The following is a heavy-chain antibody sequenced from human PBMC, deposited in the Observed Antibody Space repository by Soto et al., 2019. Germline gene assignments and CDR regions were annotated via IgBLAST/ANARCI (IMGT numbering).Heavy chain of an antibody. CDR3: ARDFWNQNHFYP. CDR2: INDDGSDT. Sequence: EVQLVESGGDSVQPGGSLRLSCAASGFAFSYYWMHWFRQGPGKWLEWVSRINDDGSDTAYADSVKGRFTISRDNAKNMLYLQMNSLRVEDTAVYYCARDFWNQNHFYPGGQGTLVTVSS. J-gene: IGHJ5*02. D-gene: IGHD3-3*01. CDR1: GFAFSYYW. V-gene: IGHV3-74*01.